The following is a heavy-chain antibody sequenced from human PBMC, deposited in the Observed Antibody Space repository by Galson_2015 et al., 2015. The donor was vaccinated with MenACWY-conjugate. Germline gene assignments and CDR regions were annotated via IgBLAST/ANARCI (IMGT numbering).Heavy chain of an antibody. CDR1: GFAFRNYW. Sequence: SLRLSCAVSGFAFRNYWMTWVRQAPGKGLEWVASIKKDGSEKYYVDSVMGRFTISRDNTKSSMYLEMNSLRDEDTAVYYCARGRYGMDVWGQGTTVTASS. V-gene: IGHV3-7*03. J-gene: IGHJ6*02. CDR3: ARGRYGMDV. CDR2: IKKDGSEK.